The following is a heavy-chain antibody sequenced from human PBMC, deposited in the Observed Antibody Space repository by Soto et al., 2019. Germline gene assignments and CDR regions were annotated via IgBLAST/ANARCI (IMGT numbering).Heavy chain of an antibody. D-gene: IGHD3-10*01. CDR3: AKDLKVSGGFHGSLNYYYGMDV. CDR2: ISDDGNVK. Sequence: GGSLRLSCAASGFSFSNHGMRWVRQAPGKGLEWVAVISDDGNVKYYTDSVKGRFTISRDTSQSTLFLQMDSLRPEDAAVYYCAKDLKVSGGFHGSLNYYYGMDVWGQGTTVTVSS. V-gene: IGHV3-30*18. J-gene: IGHJ6*02. CDR1: GFSFSNHG.